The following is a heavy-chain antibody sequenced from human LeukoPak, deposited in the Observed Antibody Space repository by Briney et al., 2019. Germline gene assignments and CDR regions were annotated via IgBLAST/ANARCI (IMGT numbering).Heavy chain of an antibody. D-gene: IGHD2-2*01. Sequence: GGSLRLSCAASGFTFSSYAINWVRQAPGKGLEWVSGISGSGGSTYYADSVKGRFTISRDNSKNSLYLQMNSLRTEDTALYYCAKDIGYCSSTSCYVGYFQHWGQGTLVTVSS. CDR3: AKDIGYCSSTSCYVGYFQH. V-gene: IGHV3-43*02. CDR1: GFTFSSYA. J-gene: IGHJ1*01. CDR2: ISGSGGST.